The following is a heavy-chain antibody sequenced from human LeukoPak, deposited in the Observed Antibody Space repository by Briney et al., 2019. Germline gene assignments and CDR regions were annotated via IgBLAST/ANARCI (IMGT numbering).Heavy chain of an antibody. J-gene: IGHJ5*02. D-gene: IGHD3-10*01. CDR1: GYTFTSYT. CDR2: INTGNGNT. V-gene: IGHV1-3*03. CDR3: ARGTKFRSYGSGTYYTSLPFDP. Sequence: ASVKVSCKASGYTFTSYTMHWVRQAPGQRLEWMGWINTGNGNTKYSQEFQGRVTITRDTSASTAYMELSSLRSEDMAVYYCARGTKFRSYGSGTYYTSLPFDPWGQGTLVTVSS.